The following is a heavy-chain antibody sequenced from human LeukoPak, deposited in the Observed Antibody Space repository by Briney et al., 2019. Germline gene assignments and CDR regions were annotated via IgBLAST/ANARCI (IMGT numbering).Heavy chain of an antibody. D-gene: IGHD3-10*01. V-gene: IGHV3-30*18. CDR1: GFTFSSYG. J-gene: IGHJ4*02. CDR3: VKDQDYYGSGSLDH. Sequence: GGSLRLSCAASGFTFSSYGMHWVRQAPGKGLEWVAVISYDGSNKYYADSVKGRFTISRDNSKNTLYLQMNSLRAEDTAVYYCVKDQDYYGSGSLDHWGLGTLVTVSS. CDR2: ISYDGSNK.